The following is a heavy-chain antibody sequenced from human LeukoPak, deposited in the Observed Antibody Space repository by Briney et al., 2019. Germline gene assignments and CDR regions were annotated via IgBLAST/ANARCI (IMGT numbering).Heavy chain of an antibody. V-gene: IGHV3-21*01. J-gene: IGHJ5*02. Sequence: GGSLRLSCAASGFTFSAFSMNWVRQAPGKGLEWVSSISGSSSYIYYADPVKGRFTISRDNAKNLVYLQMNSLRAEDTAVYYCARGWGRSWDENWFDAWGQGIRVTASS. CDR1: GFTFSAFS. CDR3: ARGWGRSWDENWFDA. D-gene: IGHD3-16*01. CDR2: ISGSSSYI.